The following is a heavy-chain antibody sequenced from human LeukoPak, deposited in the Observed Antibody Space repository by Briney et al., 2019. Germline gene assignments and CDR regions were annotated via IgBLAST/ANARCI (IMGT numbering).Heavy chain of an antibody. CDR1: GYTFTSYG. Sequence: VASVKVSCKASGYTFTSYGISWVRQAPGQGLEWMGWISTYNGNTNYAQNLQGRVTMTTDTSTSTAYMELRSLRSDDTAVYYCARAGSSWYSLLDNWGQGTLVTVSS. CDR2: ISTYNGNT. D-gene: IGHD6-13*01. CDR3: ARAGSSWYSLLDN. J-gene: IGHJ4*02. V-gene: IGHV1-18*01.